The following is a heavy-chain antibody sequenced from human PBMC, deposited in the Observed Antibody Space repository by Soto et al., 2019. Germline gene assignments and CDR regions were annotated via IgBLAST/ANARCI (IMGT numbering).Heavy chain of an antibody. Sequence: QVQLVQSGAEVKKPGASVKVSCKASGYTFTSYGISWVRQAPGQGLEWMGWISAYNGNTNYAQKLQGRVTMTTDTHKSTAYMELRSLRSDDTAVYYCARDLSPWQQLGFFDYWGQGTLVTVSS. J-gene: IGHJ4*02. CDR1: GYTFTSYG. CDR3: ARDLSPWQQLGFFDY. CDR2: ISAYNGNT. V-gene: IGHV1-18*01. D-gene: IGHD6-13*01.